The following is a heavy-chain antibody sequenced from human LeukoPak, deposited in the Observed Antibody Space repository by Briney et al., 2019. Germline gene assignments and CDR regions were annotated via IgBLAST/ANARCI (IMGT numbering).Heavy chain of an antibody. J-gene: IGHJ4*02. D-gene: IGHD6-19*01. CDR1: GFTFSNYA. CDR2: ISDTDGST. CDR3: AKLSSGWFEDF. Sequence: GGSLRLSCAASGFTFSNYAMTWVRQAPGKGLEWVSAISDTDGSTYYVDSVKGRPTIPRDFSKNTLYLQMNSLRAEDTAVYYCAKLSSGWFEDFWGQGTLVTVSS. V-gene: IGHV3-23*01.